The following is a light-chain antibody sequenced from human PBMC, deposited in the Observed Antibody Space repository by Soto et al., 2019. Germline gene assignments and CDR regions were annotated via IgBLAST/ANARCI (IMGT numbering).Light chain of an antibody. Sequence: EIVLTQAPATLSLSPGERATLSCRASQSVNTFLAWYQQKPGQSPRLLIYDTSFRATGIPTRFSGSGSGTGFSLTISSLEPEDCAVSYCQQRSNLPLSFGGGTKVEIK. CDR1: QSVNTF. J-gene: IGKJ4*01. CDR2: DTS. V-gene: IGKV3-11*01. CDR3: QQRSNLPLS.